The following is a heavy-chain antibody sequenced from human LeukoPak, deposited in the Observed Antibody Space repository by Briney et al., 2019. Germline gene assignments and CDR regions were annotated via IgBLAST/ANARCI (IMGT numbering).Heavy chain of an antibody. CDR1: GGTFRHYA. Sequence: SVKVSCKAFGGTFRHYAISWVRLAPGQGLEWLGGIIPIFDSPTYGQKSQDRVTLTTDESTSTAYLELSSLRSDDTAVYYCARQVVPAGFDDWGQGTLVTVSS. CDR3: ARQVVPAGFDD. D-gene: IGHD2-2*01. V-gene: IGHV1-69*05. CDR2: IIPIFDSP. J-gene: IGHJ4*02.